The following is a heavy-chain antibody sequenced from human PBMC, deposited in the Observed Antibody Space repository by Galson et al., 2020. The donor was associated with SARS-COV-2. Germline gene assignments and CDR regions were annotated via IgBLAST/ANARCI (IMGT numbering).Heavy chain of an antibody. CDR1: GFTFSSYW. CDR2: IKQDGSEK. V-gene: IGHV3-7*03. D-gene: IGHD3-10*01. CDR3: ARDFAGPEVYNWFDP. J-gene: IGHJ5*02. Sequence: GGSLRLSCAASGFTFSSYWMSWGRQAPGKGLEWVANIKQDGSEKYYVDSVKGRFTISRDNANNSLYLQMNSLRAEDKAVYYYARDFAGPEVYNWFDPWGQGTLVTVSS.